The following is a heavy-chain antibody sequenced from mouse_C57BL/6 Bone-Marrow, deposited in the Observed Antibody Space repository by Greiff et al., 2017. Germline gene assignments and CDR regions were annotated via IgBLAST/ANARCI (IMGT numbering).Heavy chain of an antibody. CDR2: IDPENGDT. J-gene: IGHJ1*03. CDR3: TVITTVVAYDVWYFDG. V-gene: IGHV14-4*01. D-gene: IGHD1-1*01. CDR1: GFTIKDDY. Sequence: VQLQQSGAELVRPGASVKLSCTASGFTIKDDYMHWVKQRPEQGLEWIGWIDPENGDTEYASKFQGKATITADTSSNTAYLQLSSLTSEDTAVYYCTVITTVVAYDVWYFDGWGTGTTVTVSS.